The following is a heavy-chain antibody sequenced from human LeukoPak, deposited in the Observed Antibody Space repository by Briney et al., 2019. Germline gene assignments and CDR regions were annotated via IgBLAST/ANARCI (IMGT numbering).Heavy chain of an antibody. CDR1: GGTFSSYA. J-gene: IGHJ4*02. V-gene: IGHV1-69*05. CDR3: ARCPYNWNLEYYFDY. Sequence: SVKVSCKASGGTFSSYAISWVRQAPGQGLEWMGRIIPIFGTANYAQKFQGRVTITTDESTSQAYMELSSLRSEDTAVYYCARCPYNWNLEYYFDYWGQGTLVTVSS. CDR2: IIPIFGTA. D-gene: IGHD1-7*01.